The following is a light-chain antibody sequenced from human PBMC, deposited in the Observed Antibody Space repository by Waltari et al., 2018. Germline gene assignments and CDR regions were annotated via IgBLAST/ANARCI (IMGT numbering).Light chain of an antibody. V-gene: IGKV1-39*01. CDR1: QSISSY. CDR3: QQSYSTPFT. J-gene: IGKJ3*01. Sequence: DIQMTPSPSSPSASVGDRVTITCRASQSISSYLNWYQQKPGKAPKLLIYAASSLQSGVPSRFSGSGSGTDFTLTISSLQPEDFATYYCQQSYSTPFTFGPGTKVDIK. CDR2: AAS.